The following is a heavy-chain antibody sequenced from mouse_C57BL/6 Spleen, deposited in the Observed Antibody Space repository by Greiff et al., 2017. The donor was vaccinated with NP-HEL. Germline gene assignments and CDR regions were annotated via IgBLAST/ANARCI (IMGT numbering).Heavy chain of an antibody. CDR1: GYSFTGYF. J-gene: IGHJ4*01. Sequence: EVKLVESGPELVKPGASVKISCKASGYSFTGYFMNWVKQSHGKSLEWIGRINPYNGDTFYNQKFKGKATLTVDKSSSTAHMELLSLTSEDFAVYYCARGDYGSSYYYAMDYWGQGTSVTVSS. V-gene: IGHV1-37*01. CDR2: INPYNGDT. CDR3: ARGDYGSSYYYAMDY. D-gene: IGHD1-1*01.